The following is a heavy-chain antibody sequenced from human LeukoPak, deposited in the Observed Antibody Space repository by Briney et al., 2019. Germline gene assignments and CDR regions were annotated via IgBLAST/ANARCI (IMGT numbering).Heavy chain of an antibody. CDR1: GFTFSTYS. V-gene: IGHV3-30-3*01. D-gene: IGHD2-2*01. CDR3: ATDGTPGGYCSSTTCYYFGFDY. Sequence: PGGSLRLSCAASGFTFSTYSMLWVRQAPGKGLEWVAIISYDGGNKYYAGSVKGRFTISRDNSKNTLYLQMSSLRAEDTAVYYCATDGTPGGYCSSTTCYYFGFDYWGQGTLVTVSS. CDR2: ISYDGGNK. J-gene: IGHJ4*02.